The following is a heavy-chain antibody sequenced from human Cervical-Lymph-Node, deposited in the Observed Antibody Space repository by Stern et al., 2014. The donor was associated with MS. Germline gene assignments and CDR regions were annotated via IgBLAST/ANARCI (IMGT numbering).Heavy chain of an antibody. J-gene: IGHJ5*02. CDR3: ARRHCSSRRCGWFDP. Sequence: VQLGQSGAEVKKPGESLKISCKGSGYSFTNYWIGWVRQMPGTGLEWMGIIYPGDSDTRYSPSFQGQVTISADKSISTAYLQWSSLKASDTAMYYCARRHCSSRRCGWFDPWGQGTLFTVSS. CDR2: IYPGDSDT. V-gene: IGHV5-51*01. D-gene: IGHD2-2*01. CDR1: GYSFTNYW.